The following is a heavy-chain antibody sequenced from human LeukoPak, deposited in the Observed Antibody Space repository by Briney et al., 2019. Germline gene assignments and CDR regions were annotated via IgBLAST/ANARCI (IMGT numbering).Heavy chain of an antibody. V-gene: IGHV1-24*01. Sequence: ASVKVSCKVSGYTLTELSMHWVRQAPGKGLEWMGGFDTEDGETIYAQKFQGRVTMTEDTSTDTAYMELSSLRSEDTAVYYCATYWHCSGGSCYPVDYWGQGTLVTVSS. CDR3: ATYWHCSGGSCYPVDY. CDR1: GYTLTELS. CDR2: FDTEDGET. D-gene: IGHD2-15*01. J-gene: IGHJ4*02.